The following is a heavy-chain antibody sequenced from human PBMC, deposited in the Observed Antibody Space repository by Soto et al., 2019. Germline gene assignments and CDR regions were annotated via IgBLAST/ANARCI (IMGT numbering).Heavy chain of an antibody. D-gene: IGHD6-19*01. CDR2: ISGSGGST. V-gene: IGHV3-23*01. CDR3: AKDRDILAVAGTWYFDY. Sequence: GGSLRLSCAASGFTFSSYAMSWVRQAPGKGLEWVSAISGSGGSTYYADSVKGRFTISRDNSKNTLYLQMNSLRAEDTAVYYCAKDRDILAVAGTWYFDYWGQGTLVTVSS. J-gene: IGHJ4*02. CDR1: GFTFSSYA.